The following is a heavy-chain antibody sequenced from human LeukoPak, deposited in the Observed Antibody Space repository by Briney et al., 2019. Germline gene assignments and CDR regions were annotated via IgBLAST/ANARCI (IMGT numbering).Heavy chain of an antibody. J-gene: IGHJ3*02. Sequence: SVKVSCKASGGTFSSYAISWVQQAPVQGLEWMGGIIPIFGTANYAQKFQGRVTITADKSTSTAYMELSSLRSEDTAVYYCAREGETYYYDSSGYHDAFDIWGQGTMVTVSS. V-gene: IGHV1-69*06. D-gene: IGHD3-22*01. CDR3: AREGETYYYDSSGYHDAFDI. CDR1: GGTFSSYA. CDR2: IIPIFGTA.